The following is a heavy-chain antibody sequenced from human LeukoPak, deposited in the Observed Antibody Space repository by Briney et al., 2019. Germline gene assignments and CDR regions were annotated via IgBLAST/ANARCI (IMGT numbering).Heavy chain of an antibody. Sequence: SETLSLTCTVSGGSISSYYWSWIRQPPGKGLEWIGYIYYSGSTNYNPSLKSRVTISVDTSKNQFSLKLSSVAAADTAVYYCARVGGEYYYDSSGYDPGWFDPWGQGTLVTVSS. V-gene: IGHV4-59*01. CDR1: GGSISSYY. D-gene: IGHD3-22*01. J-gene: IGHJ5*02. CDR3: ARVGGEYYYDSSGYDPGWFDP. CDR2: IYYSGST.